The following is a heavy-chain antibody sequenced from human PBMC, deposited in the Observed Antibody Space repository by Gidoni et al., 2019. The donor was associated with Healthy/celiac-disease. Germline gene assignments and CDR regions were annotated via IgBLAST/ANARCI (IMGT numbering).Heavy chain of an antibody. Sequence: EVQLLESGGGLVQPGESLSLSCAASGFTFTSHAMSWVRQAPGKGLEWVSAIRGSGGSTYYADSVKGRFTISRDNSKNTLYLQMNSLRAEDTAVYYCAKDIVGATLDVDAFDIWGQGTMVTVSS. V-gene: IGHV3-23*01. CDR3: AKDIVGATLDVDAFDI. CDR1: GFTFTSHA. J-gene: IGHJ3*02. D-gene: IGHD1-26*01. CDR2: IRGSGGST.